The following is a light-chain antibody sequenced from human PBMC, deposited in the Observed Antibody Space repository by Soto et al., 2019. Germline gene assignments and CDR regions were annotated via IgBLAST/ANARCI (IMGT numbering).Light chain of an antibody. Sequence: EIGLTQSPGTLYLSPGERATLAFRATQSLTTNYFAWYRQKPGRALRLLIDGASTRATGIPDRFSGSWSGTDFGLTISRLETEDVAVYYCQQYYAVVTFGQVTKLELK. V-gene: IGKV3-20*01. J-gene: IGKJ1*01. CDR1: QSLTTNY. CDR3: QQYYAVVT. CDR2: GAS.